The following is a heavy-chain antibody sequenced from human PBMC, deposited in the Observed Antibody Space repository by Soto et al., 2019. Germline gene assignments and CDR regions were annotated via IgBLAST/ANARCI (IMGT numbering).Heavy chain of an antibody. CDR2: TYHSGTT. V-gene: IGHV4-4*02. CDR3: AREVNSSPARGPNSLDP. J-gene: IGHJ5*02. Sequence: QVQLQESGPGLVQPSGTLSLTCAVSVDSINNSHWWSWVRQTPGKGLEWIGETYHSGTTNYNPCHKTSVTISIEKSKNQFSLKMNSVTAADTAGYYCAREVNSSPARGPNSLDPWGQGTLVTVSS. CDR1: VDSINNSHW. D-gene: IGHD6-13*01.